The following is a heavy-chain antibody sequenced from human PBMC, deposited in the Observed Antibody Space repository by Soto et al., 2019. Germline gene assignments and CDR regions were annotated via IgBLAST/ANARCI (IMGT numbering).Heavy chain of an antibody. CDR2: ISYDGNTK. J-gene: IGHJ5*01. CDR1: GFTFTNYA. V-gene: IGHV3-30-3*01. CDR3: AKDPRYCSGGTCFPEGEHWLDS. Sequence: GGSLRLSCAASGFTFTNYAMHWVRQSPGKGLEWVAVISYDGNTKFYTDSLKGRFSISRDNSKNTLYLQMNSLRAEDTAVYYCAKDPRYCSGGTCFPEGEHWLDSWGQGTLVTVSS. D-gene: IGHD2-15*01.